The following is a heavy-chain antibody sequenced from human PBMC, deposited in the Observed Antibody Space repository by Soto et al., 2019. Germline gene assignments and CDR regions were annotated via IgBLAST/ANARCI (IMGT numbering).Heavy chain of an antibody. CDR3: ARGRGYSYGSGSWFDP. CDR2: VNHSGST. D-gene: IGHD5-18*01. CDR1: GGSFSGYS. Sequence: SETLSLTCAVYGGSFSGYSWSWIRQPPGKGLEWIGEVNHSGSTNYNPSLKSRVTMSVDTSKNQFSLKLSSVTAADTAVYYCARGRGYSYGSGSWFDPWGQGTLVTVSS. J-gene: IGHJ5*02. V-gene: IGHV4-34*01.